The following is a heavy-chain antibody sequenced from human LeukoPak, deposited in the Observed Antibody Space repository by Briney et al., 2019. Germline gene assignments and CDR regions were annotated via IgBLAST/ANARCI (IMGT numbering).Heavy chain of an antibody. D-gene: IGHD2-15*01. CDR3: ARDQDIVVVVAALRQREMGGFDP. J-gene: IGHJ5*02. CDR1: GYTFTNYD. Sequence: ASVKVSCKASGYTFTNYDIDWVRQATGQGPEWMGWMNPKSGNTGYAQKFQGRVTMTRNTSISTAYMELSSLRSDDTAVYYCARDQDIVVVVAALRQREMGGFDPWGQGTLVAVSS. V-gene: IGHV1-8*01. CDR2: MNPKSGNT.